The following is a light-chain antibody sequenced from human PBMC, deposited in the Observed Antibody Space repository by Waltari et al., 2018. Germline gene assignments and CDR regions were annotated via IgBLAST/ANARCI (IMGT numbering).Light chain of an antibody. V-gene: IGKV4-1*01. CDR3: QQYYSSPLT. J-gene: IGKJ4*01. CDR2: WAS. Sequence: DIVMTQSPDSLAVSLGERATISCKSSQSVFHTNNKNYLAWYQQKPGQPPRLLFYWASTRESGVPYRVSGSGSGTDFTLAISSLQAEDVAIYFCQQYYSSPLTFGGGTKVEIK. CDR1: QSVFHTNNKNY.